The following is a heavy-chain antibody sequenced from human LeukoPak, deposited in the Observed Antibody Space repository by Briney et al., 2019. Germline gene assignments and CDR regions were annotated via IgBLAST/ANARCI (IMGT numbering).Heavy chain of an antibody. D-gene: IGHD6-6*01. CDR3: GRSVAAPADY. Sequence: GGSLRPSCATSGFTLSNVWMSWVRQAPGKGLEWVGNIRGDGSVKFYLDSVEGRFTISRDNTNSVSLQMNNLKAEDTAVYYCGRSVAAPADYWGQGTLVIVSS. CDR1: GFTLSNVW. J-gene: IGHJ4*02. V-gene: IGHV3-7*03. CDR2: IRGDGSVK.